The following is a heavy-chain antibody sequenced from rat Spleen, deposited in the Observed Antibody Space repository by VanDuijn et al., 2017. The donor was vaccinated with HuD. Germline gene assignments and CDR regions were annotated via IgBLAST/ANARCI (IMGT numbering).Heavy chain of an antibody. CDR2: ITNASGRT. V-gene: IGHV5-31*01. Sequence: EVQLVESGGGLVQPGRSLKLSCAASGFTFNNYWMTWIRQAPGKGLEWVASITNASGRTYYRDSVKGRFTISRDNAKSTLYLQMDSLRSEDTATYYCATDGYYDGTYYSVYVMDAWGQGAPVTVSS. J-gene: IGHJ4*01. CDR3: ATDGYYDGTYYSVYVMDA. CDR1: GFTFNNYW. D-gene: IGHD1-12*02.